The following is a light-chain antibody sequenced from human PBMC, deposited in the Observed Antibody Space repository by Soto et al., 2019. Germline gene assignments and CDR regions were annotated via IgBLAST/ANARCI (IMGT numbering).Light chain of an antibody. V-gene: IGLV2-23*01. CDR2: EGS. Sequence: QSALTQPASVSGSPGQSITISCTGTSSDVGSYNLVSWYQQHPGKAPKLMIYEGSKRPSGVSNRFSGSKSGNTASLTISGLQAEDEADYYCRSYAGSSVYVVFGGGTKLTVL. CDR3: RSYAGSSVYVV. J-gene: IGLJ2*01. CDR1: SSDVGSYNL.